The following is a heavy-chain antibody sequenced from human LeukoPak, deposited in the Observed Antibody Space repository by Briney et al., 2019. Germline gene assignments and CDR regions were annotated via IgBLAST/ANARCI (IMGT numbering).Heavy chain of an antibody. D-gene: IGHD3-16*02. CDR1: GGSFSGYY. Sequence: KPSETLSLTCEVYGGSFSGYYWSWIRQPPGKGLEWIGEINHSGSTNYNPSLKSRVTISVDTSKNQFSLKLSSVTAEDTAVYYCARDLLGYNYHYMDVWGKGTTVTVSS. CDR3: ARDLLGYNYHYMDV. J-gene: IGHJ6*03. V-gene: IGHV4-34*01. CDR2: INHSGST.